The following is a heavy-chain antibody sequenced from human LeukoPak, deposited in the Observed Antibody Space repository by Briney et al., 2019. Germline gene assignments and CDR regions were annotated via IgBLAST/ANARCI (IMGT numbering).Heavy chain of an antibody. D-gene: IGHD5-18*01. CDR2: ISSSGSTI. CDR1: GFTFSDYY. CDR3: ARERHTAMVDY. V-gene: IGHV3-11*01. Sequence: KAGGSLRLSCAASGFTFSDYYMNWIRQAPGKGLEWVSYISSSGSTITYADSVKGRFTISRDNAKNSLYLQMNSLRAEDTAVYYCARERHTAMVDYWGQGILVTVSS. J-gene: IGHJ4*02.